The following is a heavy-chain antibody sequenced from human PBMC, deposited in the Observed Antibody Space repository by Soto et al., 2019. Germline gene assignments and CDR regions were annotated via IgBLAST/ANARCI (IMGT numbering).Heavy chain of an antibody. CDR2: ISSSSSTI. CDR3: ASPTVTTPDGY. CDR1: GFTFSSYS. Sequence: GGSLRLSCAASGFTFSSYSMSWVRQAPGKGLEWVSYISSSSSTIYYADSVKGRLTISRDNAKNSLYLQMNSLRAEDTAVYYCASPTVTTPDGYWGQGTLVTVSS. J-gene: IGHJ4*02. D-gene: IGHD4-17*01. V-gene: IGHV3-48*01.